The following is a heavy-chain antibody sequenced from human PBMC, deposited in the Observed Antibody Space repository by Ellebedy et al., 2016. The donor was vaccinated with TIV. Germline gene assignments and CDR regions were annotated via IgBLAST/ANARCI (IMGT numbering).Heavy chain of an antibody. D-gene: IGHD3-22*01. J-gene: IGHJ3*02. V-gene: IGHV3-7*02. CDR1: GFTFSSYW. CDR3: ATDSSGYRLVDAFDI. Sequence: PGGSLRLSCAASGFTFSSYWMSWVRQAPGKGLEWVANIKQDGSEKYYVDSVKGRFTISRDNAKNSLYLQMNSLRAEDTAVYYCATDSSGYRLVDAFDIWGQGTMVTVSS. CDR2: IKQDGSEK.